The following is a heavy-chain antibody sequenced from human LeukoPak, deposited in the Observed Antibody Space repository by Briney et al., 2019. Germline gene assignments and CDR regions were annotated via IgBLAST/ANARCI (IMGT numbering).Heavy chain of an antibody. CDR2: ISSSGGAT. CDR3: TRLRTGPPYGLDL. J-gene: IGHJ6*02. V-gene: IGHV3-23*01. Sequence: PGGSLRLSCAASGFTFSTYAMAWVRQAPGKGLEWVSGISSSGGATYYADSVKGRFTISRDNAYNTLYLQMNSLRAEDTAAYYCTRLRTGPPYGLDLWGQGTTVTVSS. CDR1: GFTFSTYA.